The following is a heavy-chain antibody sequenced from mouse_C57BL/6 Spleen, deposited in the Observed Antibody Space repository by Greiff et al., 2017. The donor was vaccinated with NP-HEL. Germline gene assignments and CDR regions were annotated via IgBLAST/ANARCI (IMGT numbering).Heavy chain of an antibody. CDR1: GYTFTSYW. CDR2: INPSNGGT. V-gene: IGHV1-53*01. Sequence: QVQLQQPGTELVKPGASVKLSCKASGYTFTSYWMHWVKQRPGQGLEWIGNINPSNGGTNYNEKFKSKATLTVDKSSSPAYMQLSSLTSEDSAVYYCSFTTVVATRAMDYWGQGTSVTVSS. D-gene: IGHD1-1*01. J-gene: IGHJ4*01. CDR3: SFTTVVATRAMDY.